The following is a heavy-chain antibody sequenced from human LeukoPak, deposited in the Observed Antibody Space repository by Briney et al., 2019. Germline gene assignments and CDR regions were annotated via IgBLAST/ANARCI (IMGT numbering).Heavy chain of an antibody. D-gene: IGHD3-22*01. J-gene: IGHJ4*02. CDR1: GLTFSNYV. CDR2: ISYDENNK. V-gene: IGHV3-30-3*01. CDR3: ALYAYNSSGLTPFDH. Sequence: QPGRSLRLSCAASGLTFSNYVMHWVRQAPGKGLEWVAVISYDENNKWYADSVKGRFTISRDNSKNTLYLLMNSLKTEDTAVYYCALYAYNSSGLTPFDHWGQGTLVTVSS.